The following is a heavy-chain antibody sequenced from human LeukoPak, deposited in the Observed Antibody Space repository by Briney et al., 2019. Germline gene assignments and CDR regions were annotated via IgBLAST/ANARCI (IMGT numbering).Heavy chain of an antibody. CDR2: IYTSGST. J-gene: IGHJ4*02. Sequence: SQTLSLTCTVSGGSISSGSYYWSWIRQPAGKGLEWIGRIYTSGSTNYNPPLKSRVTISVDTSKNQFSLKLSSVTAADTAVYYCARVRYYGSGGIWDYYFDYWGQGTLVTVSS. CDR3: ARVRYYGSGGIWDYYFDY. D-gene: IGHD3-10*01. CDR1: GGSISSGSYY. V-gene: IGHV4-61*02.